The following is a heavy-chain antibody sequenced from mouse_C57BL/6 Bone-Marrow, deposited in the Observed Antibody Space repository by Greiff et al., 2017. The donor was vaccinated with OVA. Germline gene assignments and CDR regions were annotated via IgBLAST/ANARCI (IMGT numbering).Heavy chain of an antibody. CDR3: TRRGSSSYYAMDY. D-gene: IGHD1-1*01. Sequence: EVHLVESGGGLVQPGGSMKLSCAASGFTFSDAWMDWVRQSPEKGLEWVAEIRNKANNHATYYAESVKGRFTISRDDSKSSVYLQMNSLRAEDTGIYYCTRRGSSSYYAMDYWGQGTSVTVSS. J-gene: IGHJ4*01. CDR1: GFTFSDAW. CDR2: IRNKANNHAT. V-gene: IGHV6-6*01.